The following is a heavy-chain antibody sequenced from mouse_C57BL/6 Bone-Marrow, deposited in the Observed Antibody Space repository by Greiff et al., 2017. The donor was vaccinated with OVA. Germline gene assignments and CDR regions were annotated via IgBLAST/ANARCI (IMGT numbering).Heavy chain of an antibody. D-gene: IGHD2-4*01. Sequence: QVQLQQPGAELVRPGASVKLSCKASGYTFTSYGISWVKQRTGQGLEWIGEIYPRSGNTYYNEKFKGKATLTADKSSSTAYMELRSLTSEDSAVYFCAREGLRQGLGVDYWGQGTSVTVSS. CDR3: AREGLRQGLGVDY. CDR2: IYPRSGNT. V-gene: IGHV1-81*01. CDR1: GYTFTSYG. J-gene: IGHJ4*01.